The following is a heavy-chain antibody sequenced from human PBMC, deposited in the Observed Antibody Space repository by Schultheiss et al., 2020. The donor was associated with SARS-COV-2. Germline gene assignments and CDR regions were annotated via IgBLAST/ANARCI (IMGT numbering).Heavy chain of an antibody. CDR3: AKVVGIAAFRLDAFDI. CDR2: ISGSGGST. Sequence: GGSLRLSCAASGFTFSSYAMSWVRQAPGKGLEWVSAISGSGGSTYYADSVKGRFTISRDNSKNTLYLQMNSLRAEDTAVYYCAKVVGIAAFRLDAFDIWGQGTMVTVSS. D-gene: IGHD6-25*01. CDR1: GFTFSSYA. J-gene: IGHJ3*02. V-gene: IGHV3-23*01.